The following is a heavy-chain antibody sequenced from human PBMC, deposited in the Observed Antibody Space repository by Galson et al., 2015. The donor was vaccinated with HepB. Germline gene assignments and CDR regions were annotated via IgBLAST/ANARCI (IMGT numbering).Heavy chain of an antibody. V-gene: IGHV1-18*04. Sequence: SVKVSCKASGYTFTSYGIGWVRQAPGQGLEWVGWISPYNGNTNYEQKLQDRVTVTTDTSTTTAYMEVRTLRSDDTAIYYCARVGAAARYDDAFDIWGQGTMVTVSS. CDR2: ISPYNGNT. D-gene: IGHD6-6*01. CDR3: ARVGAAARYDDAFDI. CDR1: GYTFTSYG. J-gene: IGHJ3*02.